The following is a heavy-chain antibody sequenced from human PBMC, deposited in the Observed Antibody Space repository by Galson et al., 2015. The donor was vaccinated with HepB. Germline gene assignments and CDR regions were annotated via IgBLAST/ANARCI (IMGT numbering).Heavy chain of an antibody. CDR2: IRYDGSNK. CDR3: AREHIAAAGTYFDY. D-gene: IGHD6-13*01. V-gene: IGHV3-30*02. J-gene: IGHJ4*02. Sequence: SLRLSCAASGFTFSSYGMHWVRQAPGKGLEWVAFIRYDGSNKYYADSVKGRFTISRDNSKNTLYLQMNSLRAEDTAVYYCAREHIAAAGTYFDYWGQGTLVTVSS. CDR1: GFTFSSYG.